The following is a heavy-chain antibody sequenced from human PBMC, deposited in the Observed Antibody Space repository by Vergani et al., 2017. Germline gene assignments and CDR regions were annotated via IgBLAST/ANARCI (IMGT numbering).Heavy chain of an antibody. J-gene: IGHJ5*02. CDR3: ARSSGTWWFDP. Sequence: QVQLQESGPGLVKPSETLSLTCAVSGYSISSGYYWGWIRQPPGKGLEWIGSIYHSGSTYYNPSLKSRVTISVDTSKNQFSLKLSSVTAADTAVYYCARSSGTWWFDPWGQGTLVTVSS. CDR2: IYHSGST. CDR1: GYSISSGYY. V-gene: IGHV4-38-2*01. D-gene: IGHD1-1*01.